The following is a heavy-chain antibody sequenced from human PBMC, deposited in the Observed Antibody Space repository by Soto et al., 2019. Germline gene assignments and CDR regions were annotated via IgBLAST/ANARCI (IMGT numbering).Heavy chain of an antibody. V-gene: IGHV4-31*03. CDR1: GGSISSGGYY. CDR2: VYYSGST. Sequence: TLSLTCTVSGGSISSGGYYWSWIRQHPGKGLEWIGYVYYSGSTYYNPSLKSRVTISVDTSKNQFSLKLSSVTAADTAVYYCARVIRAGSGSYPDYWGQGTLVTVSS. J-gene: IGHJ4*02. CDR3: ARVIRAGSGSYPDY. D-gene: IGHD3-10*01.